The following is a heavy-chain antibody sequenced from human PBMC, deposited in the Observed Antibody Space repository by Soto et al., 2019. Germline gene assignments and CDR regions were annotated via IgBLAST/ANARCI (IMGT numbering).Heavy chain of an antibody. CDR3: AREDSSGWYSPY. CDR1: GFAFSSYG. V-gene: IGHV3-33*01. J-gene: IGHJ4*02. CDR2: IWYDGSKK. D-gene: IGHD6-19*01. Sequence: QVQLVESAGGVVQPGGSLTLSCAASGFAFSSYGMHWVRQAPGKGLEWVAVIWYDGSKKLYVDSVKGRFTISRDDSKNTLYLQMHSLRAEDTAVYYCAREDSSGWYSPYWGQGTLVTVSS.